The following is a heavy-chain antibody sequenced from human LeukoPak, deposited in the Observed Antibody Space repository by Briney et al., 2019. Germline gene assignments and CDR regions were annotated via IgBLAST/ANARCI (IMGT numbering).Heavy chain of an antibody. CDR3: GRELYGDYGYYFDY. CDR1: GFAFSSYG. Sequence: GGSLRLSCAASGFAFSSYGMHWVRQAPGKGLEWVAVIWYDGSNKYYADSVKGRFTISRDNSKNTLYLQMNSLRAEDTAVYYCGRELYGDYGYYFDYWGQGTLVTVSS. V-gene: IGHV3-33*01. J-gene: IGHJ4*02. CDR2: IWYDGSNK. D-gene: IGHD4-17*01.